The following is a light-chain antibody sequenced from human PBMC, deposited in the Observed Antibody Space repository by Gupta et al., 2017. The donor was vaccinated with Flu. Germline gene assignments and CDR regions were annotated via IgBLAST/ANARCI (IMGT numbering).Light chain of an antibody. Sequence: QSVLTQPASVSGSPGQSITISCTGTNNDIGNYKYVSWYQQLPGGAPKLLIYEVSNRPSGTSNRFSGSKSGNPASLTISDLRPEAEADYYCGSYTTSISLVFGTGTTVSVL. V-gene: IGLV2-14*03. CDR1: NNDIGNYKY. CDR3: GSYTTSISLV. J-gene: IGLJ1*01. CDR2: EVS.